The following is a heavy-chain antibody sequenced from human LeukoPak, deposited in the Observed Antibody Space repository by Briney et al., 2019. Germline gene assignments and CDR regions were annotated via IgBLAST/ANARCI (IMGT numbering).Heavy chain of an antibody. CDR1: GGSISSYY. J-gene: IGHJ6*03. V-gene: IGHV4-59*01. D-gene: IGHD1/OR15-1a*01. CDR2: IYYSGST. Sequence: SETLSLTCTVSGGSISSYYWSCIRQPPGKGLEWIGYIYYSGSTNYNPSLKSRVTISVDTSKNQFSLKLTSVTAADTAVYYCARASSEQYFYYYYMDVWGKGTTVTISS. CDR3: ARASSEQYFYYYYMDV.